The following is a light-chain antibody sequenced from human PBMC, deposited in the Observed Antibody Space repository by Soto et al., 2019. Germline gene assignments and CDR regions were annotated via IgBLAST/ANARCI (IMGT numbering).Light chain of an antibody. CDR2: KVC. CDR1: QSLVYSDGNTY. Sequence: DVVMTQSPLSLPVTLGQPASISCRSSQSLVYSDGNTYLNWFQQRPGQSPRRLIYKVCNRDSGVPDRFSGSGSGTDFTLKISRVEAEDVGVYYCMQGTRWPRTFGQGTKVEIK. J-gene: IGKJ1*01. V-gene: IGKV2-30*01. CDR3: MQGTRWPRT.